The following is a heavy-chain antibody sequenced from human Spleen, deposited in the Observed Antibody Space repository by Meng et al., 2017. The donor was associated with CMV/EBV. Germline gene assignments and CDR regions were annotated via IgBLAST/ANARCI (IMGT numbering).Heavy chain of an antibody. Sequence: CAASGFTFSSYAMHWVRQAPGKGLEWVAVISYDGSITYYADSVKGRFSISRDNSKNTLYLQMNSLRVEDTAVYYCARGAYDGEYFQHWGQGTLVTVSS. V-gene: IGHV3-30*04. D-gene: IGHD3-10*01. CDR2: ISYDGSIT. J-gene: IGHJ1*01. CDR3: ARGAYDGEYFQH. CDR1: GFTFSSYA.